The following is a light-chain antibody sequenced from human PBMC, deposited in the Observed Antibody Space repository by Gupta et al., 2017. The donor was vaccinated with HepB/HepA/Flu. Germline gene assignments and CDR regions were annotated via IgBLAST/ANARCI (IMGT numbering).Light chain of an antibody. Sequence: QSALTQPPSVSGSPGQSVTISCTGTSSDVGSYKHVSWYQQPPGTAPKLMIYEVNNRPSGVPDRFSGSKSGNTASLTISGLQAEDEADYYCSSYTTTSTVIFGGGTKLTVL. CDR3: SSYTTTSTVI. V-gene: IGLV2-18*02. CDR1: SSDVGSYKH. CDR2: EVN. J-gene: IGLJ2*01.